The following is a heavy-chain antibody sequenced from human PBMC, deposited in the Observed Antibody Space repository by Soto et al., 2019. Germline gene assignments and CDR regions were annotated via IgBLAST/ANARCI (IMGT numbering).Heavy chain of an antibody. Sequence: SETLSLTCAVYGGSFSGYYWSWIRQPPGKGLEWIGEINHSGSTNYNPSLKSRVTISVDTSKNQFSLKLSSVTAADTAVYYCARGRADLAVTKSYYYYYYMDVWGKGTTVTVSS. CDR3: ARGRADLAVTKSYYYYYYMDV. J-gene: IGHJ6*03. D-gene: IGHD4-17*01. V-gene: IGHV4-34*01. CDR1: GGSFSGYY. CDR2: INHSGST.